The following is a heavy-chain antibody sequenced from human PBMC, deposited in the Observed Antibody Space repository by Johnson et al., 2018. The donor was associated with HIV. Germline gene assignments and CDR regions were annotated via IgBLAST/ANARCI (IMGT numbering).Heavy chain of an antibody. J-gene: IGHJ4*03. V-gene: IGHV3-30*03. D-gene: IGHD3-22*01. CDR3: AIPYYYDSGVYH. CDR1: GFTFSSYW. CDR2: ISY. Sequence: QVQLVESGGGLVQPGGSLRLSCAASGFTFSSYWMTWVRQAPGKGLEWVAAISYYANSVEGRFTISRDNSKNTLYLQMGSLGAEDTAVYYCAIPYYYDSGVYHWGQGTVVTVSS.